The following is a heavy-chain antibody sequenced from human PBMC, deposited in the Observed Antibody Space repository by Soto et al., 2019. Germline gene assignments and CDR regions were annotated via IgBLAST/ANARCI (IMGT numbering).Heavy chain of an antibody. CDR1: GYTFTDYY. CDR2: INPNSGET. D-gene: IGHD3-22*01. V-gene: IGHV1-2*02. J-gene: IGHJ6*02. Sequence: QVQLVQSGAEVKKPGASVKVSCKASGYTFTDYYIHWVRQAPGQGLEWLGRINPNSGETKYAQKFQGRVTMTRDTSIITAYMELSRLRSDDTAVYYCARDWYYYDSSGYSKPVYYYYYGMDVWGQGTTVTVSS. CDR3: ARDWYYYDSSGYSKPVYYYYYGMDV.